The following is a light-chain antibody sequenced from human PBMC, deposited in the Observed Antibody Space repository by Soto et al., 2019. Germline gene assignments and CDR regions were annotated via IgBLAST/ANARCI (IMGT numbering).Light chain of an antibody. CDR3: RQYGRSLGFA. J-gene: IGKJ4*01. CDR1: QSVLTN. V-gene: IGKV3-20*01. Sequence: EIVMTQSPVTLSVSPGERATLSCRASQSVLTNLAWYQQKPGQAPRLLIYGASTRATGIPDRFSGSGSGTDFTLTISRLDPEDFAVYYCRQYGRSLGFAVGGGTKVDIK. CDR2: GAS.